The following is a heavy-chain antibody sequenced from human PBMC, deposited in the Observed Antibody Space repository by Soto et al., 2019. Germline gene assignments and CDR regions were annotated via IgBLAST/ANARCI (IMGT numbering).Heavy chain of an antibody. J-gene: IGHJ2*01. CDR2: ISASTRNT. Sequence: QVQLVQSGGEVKKPGASVKVSCQASGYTFSDYAISWVRQAPGQGLEWMGWISASTRNTDQAQNFQGRVIMTLDTFTNTAYMELRSLRSDDTAVYYCERCYCRVGSCYACWHLDLWGRGTLVTVSS. CDR1: GYTFSDYA. D-gene: IGHD2-15*01. CDR3: ERCYCRVGSCYACWHLDL. V-gene: IGHV1-18*01.